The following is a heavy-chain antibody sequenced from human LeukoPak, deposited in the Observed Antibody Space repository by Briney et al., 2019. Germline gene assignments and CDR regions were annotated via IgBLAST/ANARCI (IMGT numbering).Heavy chain of an antibody. J-gene: IGHJ3*02. V-gene: IGHV4-31*03. D-gene: IGHD5-24*01. CDR2: IYYSGST. CDR1: GGSISSDDYC. Sequence: SETLSLTCCVSGGSISSDDYCWNWIRQHPGKGLEWIGYIYYSGSTYYNPSLKSRVALSVDTSKNQFSLKLSSLTAADTAVYYCARSREEIRGLDAFDIWGQGTMVTVS. CDR3: ARSREEIRGLDAFDI.